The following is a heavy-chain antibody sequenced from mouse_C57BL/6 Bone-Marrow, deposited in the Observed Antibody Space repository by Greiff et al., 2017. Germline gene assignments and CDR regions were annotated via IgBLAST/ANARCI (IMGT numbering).Heavy chain of an antibody. D-gene: IGHD4-1*01. CDR1: GYTFTSYW. CDR2: IDSNSGGT. CDR3: ARRSWDGRFAD. J-gene: IGHJ3*01. V-gene: IGHV1-72*01. Sequence: QVHVKQPGAELVKPGASVKLSCKASGYTFTSYWMHWVKQRPGRGLEWIGRIDSNSGGTKYNEKFKGKATLTVDKPSSTAYMQLSSLTSEDSAVYYCARRSWDGRFADWGQGALVTVSA.